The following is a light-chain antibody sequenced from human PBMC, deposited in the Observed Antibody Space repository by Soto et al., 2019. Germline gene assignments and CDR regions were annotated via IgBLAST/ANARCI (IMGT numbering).Light chain of an antibody. Sequence: DIVMTQSPLSLPVTLGQPASISCRSSQSLVHGDGNTYLNWYLQRPGQSPRRIIYRVSNRDSGVPDRFSGSGSGTDFTLKISRVEAEDVGVYYCMQGTYRRTFGQGTKVEIK. CDR1: QSLVHGDGNTY. V-gene: IGKV2-30*02. CDR2: RVS. CDR3: MQGTYRRT. J-gene: IGKJ1*01.